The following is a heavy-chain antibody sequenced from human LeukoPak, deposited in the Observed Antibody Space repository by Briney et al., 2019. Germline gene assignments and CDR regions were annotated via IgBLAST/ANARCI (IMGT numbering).Heavy chain of an antibody. V-gene: IGHV3-30*02. CDR2: IVYDGGNT. CDR1: GFTFNTYG. CDR3: AKDSGSGSSHGAFDI. D-gene: IGHD6-13*01. J-gene: IGHJ3*02. Sequence: PGGSLRLSCAASGFTFNTYGMHWVRQAPGKGLEWVAFIVYDGGNTYYADSVKGRFTISRDNSKNTLYLQMNSLRAEDTALYYCAKDSGSGSSHGAFDIWGQGTMVTVSS.